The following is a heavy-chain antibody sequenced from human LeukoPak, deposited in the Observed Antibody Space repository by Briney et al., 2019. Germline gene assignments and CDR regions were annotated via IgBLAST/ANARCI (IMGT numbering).Heavy chain of an antibody. Sequence: GGSLRLSCAASGFSFSNYAMSWVRQAPARGPEWVSSIRGGGETFYADSVKGRFTLSRDDSRNTVYLQLNNLRAEDTAVYYCAKDGRGYCSSTSCSQVNWFDPWGQGTLVTVSS. CDR3: AKDGRGYCSSTSCSQVNWFDP. CDR1: GFSFSNYA. CDR2: IRGGGET. J-gene: IGHJ5*02. D-gene: IGHD2-2*01. V-gene: IGHV3-23*01.